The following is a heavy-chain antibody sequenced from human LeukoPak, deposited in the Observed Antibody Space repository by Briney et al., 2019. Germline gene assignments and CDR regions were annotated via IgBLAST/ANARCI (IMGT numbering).Heavy chain of an antibody. Sequence: GGSLRLSCEASGFIFSNYGMSWVRQAPGKGLEWVSTIHGSGTVVYYTDPVKGRFTVSRDNSKSTLYLQMNSLRAEDTAIYYCAKVGEQQLVRWGQGTLVTVSS. D-gene: IGHD6-13*01. CDR1: GFIFSNYG. J-gene: IGHJ1*01. CDR2: IHGSGTVV. V-gene: IGHV3-23*01. CDR3: AKVGEQQLVR.